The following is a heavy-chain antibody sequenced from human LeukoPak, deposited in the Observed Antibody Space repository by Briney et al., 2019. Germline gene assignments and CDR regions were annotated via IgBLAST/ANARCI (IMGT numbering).Heavy chain of an antibody. V-gene: IGHV1-8*03. Sequence: ASVKVSCKASGYTFTNYDINWVRQATGQGLEWLGWMNPNSGNTGYAQKLQDRVTLTRDTSISTAYMELSSLRSEDTAVYYCAIGPPGAFDIWGQGTMVTVSS. J-gene: IGHJ3*02. CDR3: AIGPPGAFDI. CDR2: MNPNSGNT. CDR1: GYTFTNYD.